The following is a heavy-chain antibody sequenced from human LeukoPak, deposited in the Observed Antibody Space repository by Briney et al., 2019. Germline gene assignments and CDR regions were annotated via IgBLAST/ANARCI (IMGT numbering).Heavy chain of an antibody. CDR1: GYTFTSYG. J-gene: IGHJ3*02. Sequence: ASVKVSCKASGYTFTSYGISWVRQAPGQGLEWMGWISAYNGNTNYAQQLQGRVTITTDTSTSTAYMELRSLRSDDTAVYYCAREPYCSGGSCYRRGRKHAFDIWGQGTMVTVSS. CDR2: ISAYNGNT. CDR3: AREPYCSGGSCYRRGRKHAFDI. D-gene: IGHD2-15*01. V-gene: IGHV1-18*01.